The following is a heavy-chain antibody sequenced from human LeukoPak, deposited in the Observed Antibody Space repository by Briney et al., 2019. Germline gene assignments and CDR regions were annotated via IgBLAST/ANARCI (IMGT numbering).Heavy chain of an antibody. V-gene: IGHV3-23*01. J-gene: IGHJ4*02. CDR2: ISDSGGAT. D-gene: IGHD1-26*01. CDR3: AKVHLRIEIYAFDV. Sequence: PGGSLRLSCAASGITFSSYAMSWVRQAPGKGLEWVSTISDSGGATYYADSVKGRFTVSRDNSKNTLFLQMNSLRVEDTAVYYCAKVHLRIEIYAFDVWGQGTLVTVSS. CDR1: GITFSSYA.